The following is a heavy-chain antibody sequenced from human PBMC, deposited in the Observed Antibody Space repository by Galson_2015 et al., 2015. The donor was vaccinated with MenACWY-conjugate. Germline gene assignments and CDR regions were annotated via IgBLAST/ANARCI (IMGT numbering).Heavy chain of an antibody. CDR1: GDSVSTQSAA. D-gene: IGHD5-12*01. V-gene: IGHV6-1*01. J-gene: IGHJ5*02. Sequence: CAISGDSVSTQSAAGNWIRQPPSRGLEWLGRTYYSSQGENDYSVSVKSRIRINPDTSKNQISLQLDSVTSEDTAVYYCARDLGSGSNTWFDPWGQGTLVTVSS. CDR3: ARDLGSGSNTWFDP. CDR2: TYYSSQGEN.